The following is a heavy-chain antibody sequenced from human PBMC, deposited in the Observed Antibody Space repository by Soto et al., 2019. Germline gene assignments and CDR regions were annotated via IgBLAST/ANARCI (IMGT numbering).Heavy chain of an antibody. CDR3: ARDANYDFWSGYSIQNWFDP. CDR2: ISSSSYI. J-gene: IGHJ5*02. V-gene: IGHV3-21*01. Sequence: GGSLRLSCAASGFTFSSYSMNWVRQAPGKGLEWVSSISSSSYIYYADSVKGRFTISRDNAKNSLYLQMNSLRAEDTAVYYCARDANYDFWSGYSIQNWFDPWGQGTLVTVSS. D-gene: IGHD3-3*01. CDR1: GFTFSSYS.